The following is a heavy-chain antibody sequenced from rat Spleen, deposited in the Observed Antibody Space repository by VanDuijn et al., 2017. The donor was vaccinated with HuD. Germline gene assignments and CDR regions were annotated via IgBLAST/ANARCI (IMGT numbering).Heavy chain of an antibody. CDR3: ARGDLGDGSYWLDY. CDR2: ISPGGGNT. CDR1: GFTFSNYY. J-gene: IGHJ2*01. Sequence: EVQLVGSGGGLVQPGRSMKLSCAALGFTFSNYYMAWVRQAPTKGLEWVASISPGGGNTYYRDSVKGRFTISRDNAKSTLYLQMDSLRSEDTATYYCARGDLGDGSYWLDYWGQGVMVTVSS. V-gene: IGHV5-25*01. D-gene: IGHD1-12*02.